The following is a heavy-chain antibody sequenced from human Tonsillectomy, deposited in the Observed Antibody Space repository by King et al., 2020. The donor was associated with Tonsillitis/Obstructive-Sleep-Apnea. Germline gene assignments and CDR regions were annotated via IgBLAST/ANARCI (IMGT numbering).Heavy chain of an antibody. J-gene: IGHJ3*02. CDR3: ARGNGDIVVVPAASDAFDI. V-gene: IGHV1-18*01. D-gene: IGHD2-2*01. Sequence: QLVQSGAEVKKPGASVKVSCKASGYTFTSYGISWVRQAPGQGLEWMGWISAYNGNTNYAQKLQGRVTMTTDTSTSTAYMELRSLRPDDTAVYYCARGNGDIVVVPAASDAFDIWGQGTMVTVSS. CDR2: ISAYNGNT. CDR1: GYTFTSYG.